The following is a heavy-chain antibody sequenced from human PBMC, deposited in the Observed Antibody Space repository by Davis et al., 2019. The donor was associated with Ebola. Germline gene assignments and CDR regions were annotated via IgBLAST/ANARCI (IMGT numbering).Heavy chain of an antibody. CDR3: ARVWGTISVPAFMDY. Sequence: GSPQISRPASGFPLYHYYISWLRHPPAKVLERRPYIGRSRTNLHYADSVKGRFTISRDYAKNTLYLQINSLRAEDTAVYYCARVWGTISVPAFMDYWGQGTLVTVSS. CDR1: GFPLYHYY. J-gene: IGHJ4*02. D-gene: IGHD3-3*02. CDR2: IGRSRTNL. V-gene: IGHV3-11*01.